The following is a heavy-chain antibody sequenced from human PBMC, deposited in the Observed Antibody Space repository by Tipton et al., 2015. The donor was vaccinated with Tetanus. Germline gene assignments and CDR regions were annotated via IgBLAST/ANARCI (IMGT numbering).Heavy chain of an antibody. CDR1: GGSIGSGGNY. D-gene: IGHD2-8*01. V-gene: IGHV4-31*03. CDR2: LYYSGST. J-gene: IGHJ5*02. Sequence: TLSLTCTVSGGSIGSGGNYWSWIRQHPGKGLEWIGNLYYSGSTYYNPSLKSRVTISVDTSTNQFSLKLSSVTAADTAVYYCAKVPWEGVYANWFDPWGQGTLVTVSS. CDR3: AKVPWEGVYANWFDP.